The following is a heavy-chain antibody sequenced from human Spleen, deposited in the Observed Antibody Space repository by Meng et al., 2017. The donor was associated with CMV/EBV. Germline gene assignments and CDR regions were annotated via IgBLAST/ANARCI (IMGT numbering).Heavy chain of an antibody. CDR1: GHTLTELP. V-gene: IGHV1-24*01. CDR2: FDPEDGET. CDR3: AREHPRGYNYFSDY. D-gene: IGHD5-24*01. J-gene: IGHJ4*02. Sequence: ASVKVSCKVSGHTLTELPRHWVRQTPGKGLEWMGAFDPEDGETIYAQRLQGRVTMTTDTSTNTAYMELRSLRSDDTAVYYCAREHPRGYNYFSDYWGQGTLVTVSS.